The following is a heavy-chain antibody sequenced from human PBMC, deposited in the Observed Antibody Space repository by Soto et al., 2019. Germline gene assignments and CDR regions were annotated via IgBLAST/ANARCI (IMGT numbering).Heavy chain of an antibody. Sequence: QMQLVQSGPEVKKPGTSVKVSCKASGFTFTNSAVQWVRQARGQRLEWIGWIVVGSGNTNYAQKFQARVTITRDMSTTTAYMELSSLRSEDTAVYYCATDKGDSYGYGSYWGQGTLVTVCS. CDR1: GFTFTNSA. CDR3: ATDKGDSYGYGSY. D-gene: IGHD5-18*01. V-gene: IGHV1-58*01. J-gene: IGHJ4*02. CDR2: IVVGSGNT.